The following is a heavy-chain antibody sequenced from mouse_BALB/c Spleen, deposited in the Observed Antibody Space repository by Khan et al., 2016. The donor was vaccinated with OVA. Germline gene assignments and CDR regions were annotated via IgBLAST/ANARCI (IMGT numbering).Heavy chain of an antibody. CDR1: GFTFSDYY. V-gene: IGHV5-4*02. Sequence: EVQLVESGGGLVKPGGSLKLSCAASGFTFSDYYMYWVRQTPEKRLEWVATISDGGSYTYYPDSVKGRFTISRDNAKNNLDLQMSSLKSEDTAMDYCARAGYGGFTYWGQGTLLTVSA. CDR3: ARAGYGGFTY. J-gene: IGHJ3*01. CDR2: ISDGGSYT. D-gene: IGHD1-1*02.